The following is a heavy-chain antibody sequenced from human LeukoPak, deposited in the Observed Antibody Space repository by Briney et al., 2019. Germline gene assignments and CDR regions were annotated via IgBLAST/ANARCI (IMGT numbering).Heavy chain of an antibody. CDR1: GGSLSSYY. J-gene: IGHJ4*02. Sequence: PSETLSLTCTVSGGSLSSYYWSWIRQPPGKGLEWIGYIYSTGSANYNPSLKSRVTLSVDTAKNQFSLNLSSVTAADTAVYYCARMGGYSGYATHWGQGTLVTVSS. V-gene: IGHV4-59*08. CDR2: IYSTGSA. D-gene: IGHD5-12*01. CDR3: ARMGGYSGYATH.